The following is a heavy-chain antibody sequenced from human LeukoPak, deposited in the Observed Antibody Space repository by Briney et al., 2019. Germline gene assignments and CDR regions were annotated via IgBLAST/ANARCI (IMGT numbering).Heavy chain of an antibody. V-gene: IGHV3-30-3*01. CDR3: ARASIADDY. CDR1: GFTFSSYA. CDR2: ISYDGSNK. D-gene: IGHD6-6*01. Sequence: PGRSLRLSCAASGFTFSSYAMHWVRQAPGKGLEWVAVISYDGSNKYYADSVKGRFTISRDNSKNTLYLQMNSLRAEDTAVYYCARASIADDYWGQGTLVTVSS. J-gene: IGHJ4*02.